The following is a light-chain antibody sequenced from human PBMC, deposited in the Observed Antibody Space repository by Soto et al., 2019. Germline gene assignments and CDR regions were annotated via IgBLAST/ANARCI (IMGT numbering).Light chain of an antibody. CDR1: QDINKN. Sequence: EIQMSQSPSSLSASVGDRVTITCQASQDINKNLIWYQQKPGKAPKLLIYDASDLETGVPSRFSGSGSGTGFTFTISSLQPEDFATYHCQQYDHLPITFGQGTRLEVK. V-gene: IGKV1-33*01. J-gene: IGKJ5*01. CDR2: DAS. CDR3: QQYDHLPIT.